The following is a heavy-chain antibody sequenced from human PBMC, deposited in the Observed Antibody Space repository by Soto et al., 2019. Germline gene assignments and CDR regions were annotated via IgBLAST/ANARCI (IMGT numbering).Heavy chain of an antibody. J-gene: IGHJ5*02. CDR1: GGSISSYY. CDR3: ARDNVYVWESYRYTIWLDP. V-gene: IGHV4-4*07. D-gene: IGHD3-16*02. CDR2: IYTSGST. Sequence: SETLSLTCTVSGGSISSYYWSWMRQPAGKGLEWIGRIYTSGSTNYNPSLKSRVTMSVDTSKNQFSLKLSSVTAADTAVYYCARDNVYVWESYRYTIWLDPCGQGTLVTVSS.